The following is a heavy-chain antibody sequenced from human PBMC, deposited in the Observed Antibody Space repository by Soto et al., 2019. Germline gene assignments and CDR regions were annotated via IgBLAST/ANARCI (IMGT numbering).Heavy chain of an antibody. V-gene: IGHV4-30-4*01. J-gene: IGHJ4*02. CDR3: ARDTTMLRGIDY. CDR1: GGSISSGDYY. Sequence: PSETLSLTCTVSGGSISSGDYYWSWIRQPPGKGLEWIGYIYYSGSTYYNPSLKSRVTISVDTSKNQFSLKLSSVTAADTAVYYCARDTTMLRGIDYWGQGTLVTVSS. CDR2: IYYSGST. D-gene: IGHD3-10*01.